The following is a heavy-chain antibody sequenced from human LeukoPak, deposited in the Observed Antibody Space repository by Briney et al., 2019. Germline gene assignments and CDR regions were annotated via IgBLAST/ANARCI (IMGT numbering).Heavy chain of an antibody. Sequence: SVKVSCKASGGTFSSYAISWVRQAPGQGLEWMGRIIPILGIANYAQKFQGRVTITADKSTSTAYMELSSLRSEDTAVYYCARGLAAAAPFDAFDIWGQGTMVTVSS. CDR2: IIPILGIA. CDR1: GGTFSSYA. CDR3: ARGLAAAAPFDAFDI. D-gene: IGHD6-13*01. V-gene: IGHV1-69*04. J-gene: IGHJ3*02.